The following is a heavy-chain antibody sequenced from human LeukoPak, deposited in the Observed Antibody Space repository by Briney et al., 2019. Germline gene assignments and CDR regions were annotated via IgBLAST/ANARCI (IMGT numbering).Heavy chain of an antibody. CDR3: ARAPKSCSSSRCYAGAVDY. Sequence: GGSLRLSCTASGFTFSTYSMNWVRQAPGKGLEWVSYISTSPGVIHYADSVKGRFTISRDNAKNSLYLQMNSLRDEDMAVYYCARAPKSCSSSRCYAGAVDYWGQGTLVTVSS. V-gene: IGHV3-48*02. CDR1: GFTFSTYS. J-gene: IGHJ4*02. D-gene: IGHD2-2*01. CDR2: ISTSPGVI.